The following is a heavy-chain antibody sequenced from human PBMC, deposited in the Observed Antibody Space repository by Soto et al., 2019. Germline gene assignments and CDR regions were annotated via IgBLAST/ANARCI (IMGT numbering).Heavy chain of an antibody. CDR3: AKIADSSGYTRLDFDD. V-gene: IGHV3-43*01. CDR2: ISWDGGST. CDR1: GFTFDDYT. Sequence: GSLRLSCAASGFTFDDYTMHWVRQAPGKGLEWVSLISWDGGSTYYADSVKGRFTISRDNSKNSLYLQMNSLRTEDTALYYCAKIADSSGYTRLDFDDWGQGTLVPVAS. J-gene: IGHJ4*02. D-gene: IGHD3-22*01.